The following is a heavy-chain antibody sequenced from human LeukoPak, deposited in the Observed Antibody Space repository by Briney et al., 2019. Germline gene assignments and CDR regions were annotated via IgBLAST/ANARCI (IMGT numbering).Heavy chain of an antibody. Sequence: SETLSLTCTVSGGSVSSGSYYWSWIRQPPGKGLEWIGYIYYSGSTNYNPSLKSRVTISVDTTKKQFSLKLSSVTAADTAVYYCARLKAVGLNDAFDNWGQGTKVTVSS. D-gene: IGHD4/OR15-4a*01. J-gene: IGHJ3*02. CDR3: ARLKAVGLNDAFDN. CDR2: IYYSGST. V-gene: IGHV4-61*01. CDR1: GGSVSSGSYY.